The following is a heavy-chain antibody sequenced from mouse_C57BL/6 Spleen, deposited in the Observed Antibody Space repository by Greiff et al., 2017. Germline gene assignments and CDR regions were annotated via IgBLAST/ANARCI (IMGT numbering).Heavy chain of an antibody. J-gene: IGHJ3*01. D-gene: IGHD1-1*01. CDR3: TTGGTTVGVAY. V-gene: IGHV14-4*01. CDR2: IDPENGDT. CDR1: GFNIKDDY. Sequence: VHVKQSGAELVRPGASVKLSCTASGFNIKDDYMHWVKQRPEQGLEWIGWIDPENGDTEYASKFQGKDTITADTSSNTAYLQLSSLTSEDTAVEYCTTGGTTVGVAYWGQGTLVTVSA.